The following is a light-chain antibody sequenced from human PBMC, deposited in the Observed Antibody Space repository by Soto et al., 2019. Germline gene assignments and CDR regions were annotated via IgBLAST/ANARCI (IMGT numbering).Light chain of an antibody. J-gene: IGKJ4*01. CDR2: GAT. Sequence: EIVMAQAPATLSVSPGERATLSCRARQSVSNNLAWYQHKPGQAPSVLIFGATTRATGIPAGFSGSGSGTEFTLTISSLQSEDFAVYYCQQYNNCLLTFGGGTKVDIK. CDR1: QSVSNN. CDR3: QQYNNCLLT. V-gene: IGKV3-15*01.